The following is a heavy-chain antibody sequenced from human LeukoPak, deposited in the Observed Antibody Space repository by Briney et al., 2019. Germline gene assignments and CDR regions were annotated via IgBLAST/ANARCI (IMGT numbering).Heavy chain of an antibody. V-gene: IGHV3-20*04. D-gene: IGHD3-22*01. CDR1: GFTFDDYA. J-gene: IGHJ2*01. CDR3: ARDNGAYYDSSGYSFDL. CDR2: INWSGGTT. Sequence: PGGSLRLSCAASGFTFDDYAMSWVRQVPGKGLEWVSGINWSGGTTRYADSVKSRFTISRDNAKNSLYLQMNSLRAEDTALYYCARDNGAYYDSSGYSFDLWGRGTLVTVSS.